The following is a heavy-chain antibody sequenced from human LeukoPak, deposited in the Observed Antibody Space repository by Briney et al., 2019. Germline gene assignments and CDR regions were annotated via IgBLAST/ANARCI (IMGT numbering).Heavy chain of an antibody. Sequence: VASVKVSCKASGYTFTSYGISWVRQAPGQGLEWMGWISAYNGNTNYAQKLQGRVTMTTDTSTSTAYMELRSLRSDDTAVYYCAREGYCSGGSCYPDAFDIWGQGQWSPSLQ. J-gene: IGHJ3*02. CDR1: GYTFTSYG. D-gene: IGHD2-15*01. CDR2: ISAYNGNT. CDR3: AREGYCSGGSCYPDAFDI. V-gene: IGHV1-18*01.